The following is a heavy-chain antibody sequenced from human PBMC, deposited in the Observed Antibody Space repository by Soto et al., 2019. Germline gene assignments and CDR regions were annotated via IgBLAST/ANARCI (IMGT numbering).Heavy chain of an antibody. J-gene: IGHJ5*01. D-gene: IGHD3-10*01. CDR3: ARAPNCYGSGNYYNWFDP. CDR2: INAGNGNT. V-gene: IGHV1-3*01. Sequence: ASVKVSCKASGYTFTSYAMHWVRQAPGQRLEWMGWINAGNGNTKYSQKFQGRVTITRVTSASKAYMELSSLRSEDTAVYYGARAPNCYGSGNYYNWFDPWGQGTLVTVSS. CDR1: GYTFTSYA.